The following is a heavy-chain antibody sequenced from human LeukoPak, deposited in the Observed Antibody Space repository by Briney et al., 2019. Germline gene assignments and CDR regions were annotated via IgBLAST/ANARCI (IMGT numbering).Heavy chain of an antibody. V-gene: IGHV3-7*01. D-gene: IGHD3-10*01. J-gene: IGHJ6*04. Sequence: PGGSLRLSYAAAGFTISSEWVTSVRQAPGKGLEWVANIKQDGSETYYVDYVKGRFTTSRDNAKNSGYLQMNSPRVENTAEYDCLGDRGGMMDVWGKGITVTVSS. CDR2: IKQDGSET. CDR3: LGDRGGMMDV. CDR1: GFTISSEW.